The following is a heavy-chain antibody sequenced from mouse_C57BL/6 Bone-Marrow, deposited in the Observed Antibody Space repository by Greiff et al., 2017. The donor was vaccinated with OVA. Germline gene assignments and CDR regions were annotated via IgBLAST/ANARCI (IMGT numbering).Heavy chain of an antibody. CDR1: GFTFSSYG. J-gene: IGHJ3*01. CDR2: ISSGGSYT. D-gene: IGHD2-5*01. V-gene: IGHV5-6*01. CDR3: ARHNSNYRFAY. Sequence: EVQVVESGGDLVKPGGSMKLSCAASGFTFSSYGMSWVRQTPDKRLEWVATISSGGSYTYYPDSVKGRFTISRDNAKNTLYLQMSSLKSEDTAMCYCARHNSNYRFAYWGQGTLVTVSA.